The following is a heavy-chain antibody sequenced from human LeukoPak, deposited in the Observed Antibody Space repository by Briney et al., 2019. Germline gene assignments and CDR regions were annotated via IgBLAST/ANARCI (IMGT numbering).Heavy chain of an antibody. CDR1: GFTFSSYA. D-gene: IGHD1-26*01. CDR3: ARDRGSYYFPYYYYYGMDV. Sequence: GGSLRLSCAASGFTFSSYAMSWVRQAPGKGLEWVANIKQDGSEKYYVDSVKGRFTISRDKAKNSLHLQMNSLRAEDTAVYYCARDRGSYYFPYYYYYGMDVWGQGTTVTVSS. V-gene: IGHV3-7*01. CDR2: IKQDGSEK. J-gene: IGHJ6*02.